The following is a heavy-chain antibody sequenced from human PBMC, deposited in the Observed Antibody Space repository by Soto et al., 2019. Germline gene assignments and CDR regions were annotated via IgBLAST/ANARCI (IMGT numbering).Heavy chain of an antibody. Sequence: PSETLSLTCTVSGGSISSGDYYWSWIRQPPGKGLEWIGYIYHSGSTYYNPSLKSRVTISVDTSKNQFSLKLSSVTAADTAVYYCARSTIFGVVHYDYWGLGTLVTVSS. D-gene: IGHD3-3*01. V-gene: IGHV4-30-4*01. J-gene: IGHJ4*02. CDR2: IYHSGST. CDR3: ARSTIFGVVHYDY. CDR1: GGSISSGDYY.